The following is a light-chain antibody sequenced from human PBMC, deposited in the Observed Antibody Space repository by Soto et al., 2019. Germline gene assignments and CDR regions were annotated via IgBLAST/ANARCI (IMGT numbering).Light chain of an antibody. CDR1: HDIGTY. CDR2: DTS. CDR3: QQFDSVPLT. V-gene: IGKV1-33*01. Sequence: DVQMTQSSSSLSASVGDRVTITCQASHDIGTYLNWYQHKPGKAPKLLIFDTSHLATGVPARFSGGGSDTYFTFTITNLQPEDFAVYYCQQFDSVPLTFGGGTHVEI. J-gene: IGKJ4*01.